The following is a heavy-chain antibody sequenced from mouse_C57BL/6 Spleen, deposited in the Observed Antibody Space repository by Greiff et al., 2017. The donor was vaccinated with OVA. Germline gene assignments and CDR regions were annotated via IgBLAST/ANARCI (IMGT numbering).Heavy chain of an antibody. CDR1: GYTFTDYE. CDR2: IVPETGGT. V-gene: IGHV1-15*01. J-gene: IGHJ2*01. CDR3: TRRRPRYFDY. Sequence: QVQLQQSGAELVRPGASVTLSCKASGYTFTDYEMHWVKQTPVHGLEWIGAIVPETGGTAYNQKFKGKAILTADKSSSTAYMELRSLTSEDSAVYYCTRRRPRYFDYWGQGTTLTVSS.